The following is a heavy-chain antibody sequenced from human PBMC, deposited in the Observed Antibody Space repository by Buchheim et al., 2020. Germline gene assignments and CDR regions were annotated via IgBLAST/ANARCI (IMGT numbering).Heavy chain of an antibody. CDR3: ARGETTKWYFDL. D-gene: IGHD4-17*01. J-gene: IGHJ2*01. V-gene: IGHV4-4*02. Sequence: QVQLQESGPGLVKPSGTLSLTCAVSGGSISSSNWWNWVRQPPGKGLEWIGEVYPSGSTNYNPSLKSRVPISLDKSKNQFSLKVNSLTAADTAVYYCARGETTKWYFDLWGRGTL. CDR2: VYPSGST. CDR1: GGSISSSNW.